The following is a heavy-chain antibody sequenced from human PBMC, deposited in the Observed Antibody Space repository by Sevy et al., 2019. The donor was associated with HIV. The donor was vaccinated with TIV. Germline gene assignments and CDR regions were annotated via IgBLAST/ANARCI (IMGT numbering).Heavy chain of an antibody. D-gene: IGHD1-26*01. Sequence: GGSLRLSCAASGFTFSIYDMHWVRQATGKGLEWVSAINTVGDTYYPGSVKGRFTISRENAKNSLYLQMNSLRAGDTAVYYCARWALSGSHGGPLDYRGQGTLVTVSS. CDR3: ARWALSGSHGGPLDY. CDR2: INTVGDT. V-gene: IGHV3-13*01. J-gene: IGHJ4*02. CDR1: GFTFSIYD.